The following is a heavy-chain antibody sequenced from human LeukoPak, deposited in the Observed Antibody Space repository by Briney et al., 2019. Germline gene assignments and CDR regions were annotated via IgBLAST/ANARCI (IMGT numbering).Heavy chain of an antibody. D-gene: IGHD3-16*01. CDR2: INPSGGST. CDR1: GYTFTSYY. V-gene: IGHV1-46*01. J-gene: IGHJ6*02. CDR3: ARDGGGTGVHMGYYYYYGMDV. Sequence: ASVKVSCKASGYTFTSYYMHWVRQAPGQGLEWMGIINPSGGSTSYAQKFQGRVTMTRDTSTSTAYMELRSLRSDDTAVYYCARDGGGTGVHMGYYYYYGMDVWGQGTTVTVSS.